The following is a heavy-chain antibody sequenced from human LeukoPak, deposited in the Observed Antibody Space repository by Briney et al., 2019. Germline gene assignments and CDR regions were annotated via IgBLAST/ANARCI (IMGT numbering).Heavy chain of an antibody. V-gene: IGHV4-59*01. J-gene: IGHJ3*02. CDR3: ARVVRQLLYAFDI. CDR2: IYYSGST. CDR1: GGSISSYY. D-gene: IGHD2-2*01. Sequence: PSETLSLTCTVSGGSISSYYWSCIRQPPGKGLEWIGYIYYSGSTNYNPSLKSRVTISVDTSKNQFSLKLSSVTAADTAVYYCARVVRQLLYAFDIWGQGTMVTVSS.